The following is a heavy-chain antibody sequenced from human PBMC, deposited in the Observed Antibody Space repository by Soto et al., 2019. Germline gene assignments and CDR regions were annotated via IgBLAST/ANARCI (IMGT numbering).Heavy chain of an antibody. V-gene: IGHV3-9*01. J-gene: IGHJ6*02. CDR3: AKDTGGSGSYYRLVYGMDV. CDR2: ISWNSGSI. D-gene: IGHD3-10*01. CDR1: GFTFDDYA. Sequence: GGSLRLSCAASGFTFDDYAMHWVRQAPGKGLEWVSGISWNSGSIGYADSVKGRFTISRDNAKNSLYLQMNSLRAEDTALYYCAKDTGGSGSYYRLVYGMDVWGQGTTVTVSS.